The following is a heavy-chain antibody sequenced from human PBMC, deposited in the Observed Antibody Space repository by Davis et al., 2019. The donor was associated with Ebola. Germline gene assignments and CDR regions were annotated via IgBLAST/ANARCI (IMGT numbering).Heavy chain of an antibody. CDR3: AMRSIAARPMDY. J-gene: IGHJ4*02. V-gene: IGHV4-59*12. CDR1: GGSISSYY. CDR2: IYYSGST. D-gene: IGHD6-6*01. Sequence: MPGGSLRLSCTVSGGSISSYYWSWIRQPPGKGLEWIGYIYYSGSTNYNPSLKSRVTISVDTSKNQFSLKLSSVTAADTAVYYCAMRSIAARPMDYWGQGTLVTVSS.